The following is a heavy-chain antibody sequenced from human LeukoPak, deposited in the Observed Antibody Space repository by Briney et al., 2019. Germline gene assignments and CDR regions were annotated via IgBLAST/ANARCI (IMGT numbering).Heavy chain of an antibody. CDR1: GFTFSSYS. CDR3: VSFYETY. Sequence: PGGSLRLSCAASGFTFSSYSMNWVRQAPGKGLVWVSHINSDGSWTGYADSVKGRFTISKDNAKNTVYLQMNNLRAEDTAVYYCVSFYETYWGRGTLVTVSS. D-gene: IGHD2-2*01. V-gene: IGHV3-74*01. J-gene: IGHJ4*02. CDR2: INSDGSWT.